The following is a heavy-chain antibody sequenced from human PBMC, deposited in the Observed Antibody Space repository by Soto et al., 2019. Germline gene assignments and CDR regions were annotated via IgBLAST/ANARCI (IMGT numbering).Heavy chain of an antibody. V-gene: IGHV1-8*01. Sequence: QVQLVQYGAEVKKPGASVKVSCKASGYTFTSYDINWVRQATGQGLEWMGWMNPNSGNTGYAQKFQGRVTMTRNTSISTAYMELSSLRSEDTAVYYCARERSAAGTGWFEPWGQGTLVTVSS. CDR1: GYTFTSYD. CDR2: MNPNSGNT. J-gene: IGHJ5*02. CDR3: ARERSAAGTGWFEP. D-gene: IGHD6-13*01.